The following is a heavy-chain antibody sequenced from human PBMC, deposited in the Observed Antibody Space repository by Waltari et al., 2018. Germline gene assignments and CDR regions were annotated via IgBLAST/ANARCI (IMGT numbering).Heavy chain of an antibody. V-gene: IGHV1-69*04. CDR1: GGTFSSYA. J-gene: IGHJ6*03. CDR3: ARSVVDIVATITGYYYYYMDV. CDR2: IIPILGIA. Sequence: QVQLVQSGAEVKKPGSSVKVSCKASGGTFSSYAISWERPAPGPGLELKGGIIPILGIANYAQKFQGRVTITADESTSTAYMELSSLRSEDTAVYYCARSVVDIVATITGYYYYYMDVWGKGTTVTVSS. D-gene: IGHD5-12*01.